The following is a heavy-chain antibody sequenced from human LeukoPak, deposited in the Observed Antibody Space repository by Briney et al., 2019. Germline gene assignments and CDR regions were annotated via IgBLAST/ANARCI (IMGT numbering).Heavy chain of an antibody. CDR2: IYYSGST. Sequence: SETLSLTCTVSGGSISSYYWSWIRQPPGKGLEWIGYIYYSGSTNYNPSLKSRVTISVDTSKNQFSLKLSPVTAADTAVYYCARESSGSYPTWDYWGQGTLVTVSS. D-gene: IGHD1-26*01. J-gene: IGHJ4*02. CDR3: ARESSGSYPTWDY. V-gene: IGHV4-59*01. CDR1: GGSISSYY.